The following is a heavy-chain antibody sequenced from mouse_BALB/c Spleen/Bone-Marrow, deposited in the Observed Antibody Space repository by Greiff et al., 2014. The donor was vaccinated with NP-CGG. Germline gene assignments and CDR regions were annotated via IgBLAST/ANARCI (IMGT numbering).Heavy chain of an antibody. CDR1: GYAFSISW. J-gene: IGHJ3*01. V-gene: IGHV1-82*01. CDR2: IYPGDGDT. Sequence: QVQLQQPGPELVKPGASVKISCKASGYAFSISWMNWVKQRLGQGLEWIGRIYPGDGDTNYNGKFKGKATLTADKSSSTAYMQLSSLTSLDSAVYFCARTGPFGYWGQGTLVTVSA. D-gene: IGHD4-1*01. CDR3: ARTGPFGY.